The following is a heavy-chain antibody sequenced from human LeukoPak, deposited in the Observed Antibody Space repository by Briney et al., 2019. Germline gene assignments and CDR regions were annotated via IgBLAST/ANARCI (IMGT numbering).Heavy chain of an antibody. V-gene: IGHV5-51*01. Sequence: GESLKISCKGSGYSFTSYWIGWVRQMPGKGLEWLGIIYPGDSDTRYSPSFQGQVTISADKSISTAYLQWSSLKASDTATYYCARLPRIGYCSSTSCYTLTSFDYWGQGTLVTVSS. D-gene: IGHD2-2*01. CDR1: GYSFTSYW. CDR2: IYPGDSDT. CDR3: ARLPRIGYCSSTSCYTLTSFDY. J-gene: IGHJ4*02.